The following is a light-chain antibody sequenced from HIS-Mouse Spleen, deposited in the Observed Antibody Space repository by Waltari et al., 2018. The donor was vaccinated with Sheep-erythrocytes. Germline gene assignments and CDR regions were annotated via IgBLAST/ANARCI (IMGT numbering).Light chain of an antibody. CDR2: DVS. J-gene: IGLJ1*01. CDR1: SSDVGGYNY. CDR3: CSYAGSYNHV. V-gene: IGLV2-11*01. Sequence: QSALTQPRSVSGSPGQSVPIPRTGTSSDVGGYNYVSGYQQHPGKAPKLMIYDVSKRPSGVPDRFSGSKSGNTASLTISGLQAEDEADYYCCSYAGSYNHVFATGTKVTVL.